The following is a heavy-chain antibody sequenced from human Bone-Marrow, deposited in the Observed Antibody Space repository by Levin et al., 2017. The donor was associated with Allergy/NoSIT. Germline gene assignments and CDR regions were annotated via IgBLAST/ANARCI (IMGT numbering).Heavy chain of an antibody. V-gene: IGHV2-5*02. CDR3: ARLNSWGNAFDV. CDR2: VYWDDTE. CDR1: GLSVSSRGVG. D-gene: IGHD2/OR15-2a*01. Sequence: LTLTCSISGLSVSSRGVGVGWIRRPPGKALEWLALVYWDDTETYRPPLKTRLSIKRDPSKNEVVLTMSNVDPHDTGTYFCARLNSWGNAFDVWGQGTVVAVSS. J-gene: IGHJ3*01.